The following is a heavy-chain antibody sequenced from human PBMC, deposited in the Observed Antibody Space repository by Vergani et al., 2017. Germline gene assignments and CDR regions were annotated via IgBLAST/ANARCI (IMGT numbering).Heavy chain of an antibody. Sequence: QVQLVQSGAEVKKPGSSVKVSCKASGGTFSSYTISWVRQAPGKGLEWMGRIIPILGIANYAQKFQGRVTITSDKSTSTAYMELSSLRSEDTAVYYCARDPRGNSDWYYYGMDVWGQGTTVTVSS. CDR2: IIPILGIA. V-gene: IGHV1-69*08. D-gene: IGHD4-23*01. CDR1: GGTFSSYT. J-gene: IGHJ6*02. CDR3: ARDPRGNSDWYYYGMDV.